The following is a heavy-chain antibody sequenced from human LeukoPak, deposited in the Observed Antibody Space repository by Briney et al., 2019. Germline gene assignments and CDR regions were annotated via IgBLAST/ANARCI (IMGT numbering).Heavy chain of an antibody. Sequence: GGSLRLSCAASGFTFSIYAMSWVRQAPGKGLELVSDISGSGDSSYYADSVKGRFTLSRDNSKNTLYLQMNSLRAEDTAIYFCAKGYCSGGSCPVNYFDYWGQGTLVTVSS. CDR3: AKGYCSGGSCPVNYFDY. J-gene: IGHJ4*02. CDR1: GFTFSIYA. D-gene: IGHD2-15*01. CDR2: ISGSGDSS. V-gene: IGHV3-23*01.